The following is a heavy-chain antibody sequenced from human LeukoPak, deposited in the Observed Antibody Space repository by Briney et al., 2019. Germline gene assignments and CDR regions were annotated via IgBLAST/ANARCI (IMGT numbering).Heavy chain of an antibody. J-gene: IGHJ4*02. V-gene: IGHV4-39*07. CDR2: IYYSGGT. CDR3: ARAVGYCSGGSCYTYYFDF. Sequence: SETLSLTCSVSGGSITSSSYYWGWIRQPPEKGLQWIGSIYYSGGTHYNPSLKSRVTMSVDTSVDTSKNQFSLKLSSVTAADTAVYYCARAVGYCSGGSCYTYYFDFWGQGTLVTVSS. CDR1: GGSITSSSYY. D-gene: IGHD2-15*01.